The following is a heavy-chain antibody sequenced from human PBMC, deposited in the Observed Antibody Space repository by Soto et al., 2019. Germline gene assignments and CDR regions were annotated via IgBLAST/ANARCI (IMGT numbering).Heavy chain of an antibody. V-gene: IGHV3-7*03. CDR1: GFTFSTYW. J-gene: IGHJ3*02. CDR3: AKDFIYCSSTSCYPVPPRDI. Sequence: GGSLRLSCAASGFTFSTYWMSWVRQAPGKGLEWVASIKEDGSEKYYVDSVKGRFTISRDNANNSLYLQMNNLRAEDTAVYYCAKDFIYCSSTSCYPVPPRDIWGKGTMVTVSS. D-gene: IGHD2-2*01. CDR2: IKEDGSEK.